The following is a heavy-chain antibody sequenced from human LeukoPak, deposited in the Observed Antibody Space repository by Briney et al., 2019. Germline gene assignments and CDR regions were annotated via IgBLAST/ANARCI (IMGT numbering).Heavy chain of an antibody. CDR2: VKKDGSEK. Sequence: GGSLRLSCAASGFTFSNNWMTWVRQAPGKGLEWVASVKKDGSEKYYVNSVKGRFTISRDNARNSLYLQMNSLRVEDTAIYYCAREDDWNYEDYWGQGTLVTVSS. J-gene: IGHJ4*02. D-gene: IGHD1-7*01. CDR1: GFTFSNNW. V-gene: IGHV3-7*01. CDR3: AREDDWNYEDY.